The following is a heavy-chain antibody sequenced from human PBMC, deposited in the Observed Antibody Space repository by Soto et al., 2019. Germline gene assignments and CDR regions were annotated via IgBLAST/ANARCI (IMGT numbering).Heavy chain of an antibody. Sequence: AASVKVSCKASGGTFSSYAISWVRQAPGQGLEWMGGIIPIFGTANYAQKFQGRVTITADESTSTAYMELSSLRSEDTAVYYCAREGYCSGGSCPPGYYGMDVWGQGTTVTVSS. D-gene: IGHD2-15*01. V-gene: IGHV1-69*13. CDR1: GGTFSSYA. CDR2: IIPIFGTA. J-gene: IGHJ6*02. CDR3: AREGYCSGGSCPPGYYGMDV.